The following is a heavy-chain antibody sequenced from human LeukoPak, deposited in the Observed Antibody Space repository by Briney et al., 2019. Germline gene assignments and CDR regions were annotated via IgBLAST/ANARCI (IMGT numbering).Heavy chain of an antibody. D-gene: IGHD4-17*01. J-gene: IGHJ5*02. CDR2: IKPKSGDT. Sequence: ASVKVSCKASGYTFTRYYIHWVRQAPGQGLEWMGRIKPKSGDTKYTQRFQGRVTMTRDTSISTAYMELSGLRSDDTAVYYCARNAGYGDLAWGQGTLVTVS. CDR1: GYTFTRYY. CDR3: ARNAGYGDLA. V-gene: IGHV1-2*06.